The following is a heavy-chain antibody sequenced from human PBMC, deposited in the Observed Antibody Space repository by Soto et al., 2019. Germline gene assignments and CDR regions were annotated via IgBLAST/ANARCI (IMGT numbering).Heavy chain of an antibody. D-gene: IGHD6-19*01. Sequence: QVQLQQSGPGLVEPSGTLSLTCAVSGGSVNSPNWWNWVRQPPETGLEWIGEMHHSGSSNYNPSLKTRLTLSVDKPNNELPMNLNSVTAADTAIYYCGRANSSGPPIDSWGQGILVTVSS. CDR3: GRANSSGPPIDS. V-gene: IGHV4-4*02. J-gene: IGHJ4*02. CDR2: MHHSGSS. CDR1: GGSVNSPNW.